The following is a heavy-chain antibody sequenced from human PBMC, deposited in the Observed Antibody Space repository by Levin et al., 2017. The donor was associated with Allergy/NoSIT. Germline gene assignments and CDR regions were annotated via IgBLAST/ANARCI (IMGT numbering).Heavy chain of an antibody. D-gene: IGHD3-3*01. CDR2: ISSTGSTI. CDR3: ARQLRNFWSGYNYFDY. J-gene: IGHJ4*02. Sequence: GESLKISCAASGFTFSSYEMNWVRRAPGKGLDWVSYISSTGSTIYSADSVKGRFTISRDNAKNSLYLHMNSLRAEDTAVYYCARQLRNFWSGYNYFDYWGQGTLVTVSS. V-gene: IGHV3-48*03. CDR1: GFTFSSYE.